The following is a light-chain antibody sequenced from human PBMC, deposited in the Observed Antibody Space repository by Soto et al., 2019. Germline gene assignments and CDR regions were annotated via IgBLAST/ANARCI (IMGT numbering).Light chain of an antibody. CDR3: HQYETCPPPFT. CDR2: GVP. Sequence: EIVLTQIPATLPASPGARVTLSCRASQSVSSNLASYLQKPGQAPRLLIYGVPSRAAGIPARFSASGFATEFTLTISSLQSEDFAVYYCHQYETCPPPFTFGPGAKVDIK. V-gene: IGKV3-15*01. CDR1: QSVSSN. J-gene: IGKJ3*01.